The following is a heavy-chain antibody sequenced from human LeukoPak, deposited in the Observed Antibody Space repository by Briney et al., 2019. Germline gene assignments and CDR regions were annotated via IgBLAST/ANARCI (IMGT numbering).Heavy chain of an antibody. Sequence: PGRSLRLSCAASGLTFGTYWMSWVRHAPGKGLEWVANVKQDGSEKYYVDSVKGRFTISRDNAKNSLYLQMNSLRVEDTAVYYCAREVTDAFDIWGQGTMVTVSS. V-gene: IGHV3-7*01. CDR1: GLTFGTYW. CDR3: AREVTDAFDI. J-gene: IGHJ3*02. CDR2: VKQDGSEK. D-gene: IGHD4-11*01.